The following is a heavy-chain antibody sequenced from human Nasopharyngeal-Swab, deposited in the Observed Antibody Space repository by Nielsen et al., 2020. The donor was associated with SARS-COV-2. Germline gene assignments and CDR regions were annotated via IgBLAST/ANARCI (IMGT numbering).Heavy chain of an antibody. V-gene: IGHV3-33*06. CDR3: AKGPLIIVVDYYFDY. Sequence: VRQAPGKGLEWVAVIWYDGSNKYYADSVKGRFTISRDSSKNTLYLQMNSLRAEDTAVYYCAKGPLIIVVDYYFDYWGQGTLVTVSS. CDR2: IWYDGSNK. D-gene: IGHD2-2*01. J-gene: IGHJ4*02.